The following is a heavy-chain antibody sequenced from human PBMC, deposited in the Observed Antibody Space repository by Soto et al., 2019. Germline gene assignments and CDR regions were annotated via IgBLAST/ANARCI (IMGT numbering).Heavy chain of an antibody. J-gene: IGHJ4*02. V-gene: IGHV4-4*07. D-gene: IGHD3-3*01. CDR1: GGSISDYF. Sequence: KPSETLSVTCTVSGGSISDYFCNWIRQPAGKGLEWIGRIDNSGSTNYNPSLKSRITMSADTSRNQFSLKLNSVTAADTAVYYCARGGQDFWSGPFDYWGQGALVTVSS. CDR2: IDNSGST. CDR3: ARGGQDFWSGPFDY.